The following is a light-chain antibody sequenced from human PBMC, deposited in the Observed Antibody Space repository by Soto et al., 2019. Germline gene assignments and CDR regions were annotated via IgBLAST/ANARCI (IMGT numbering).Light chain of an antibody. Sequence: QSVLTQSPSASASLGASVKLTCTLSSGHSNYAIAWHQQQPEKGPRYLMKLNSDGSHSKVDGIPDRFSGSSSGAERYLTISSLQSEDEADYYCQTWGTGIQVFGGGTKLTVL. J-gene: IGLJ3*02. CDR2: LNSDGSH. CDR1: SGHSNYA. CDR3: QTWGTGIQV. V-gene: IGLV4-69*01.